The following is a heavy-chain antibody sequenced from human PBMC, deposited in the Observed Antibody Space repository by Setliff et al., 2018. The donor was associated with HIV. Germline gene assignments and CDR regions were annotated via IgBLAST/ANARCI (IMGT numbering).Heavy chain of an antibody. CDR1: GLSLSSYS. Sequence: GSLRLSCVASGLSLSSYSMNWVRQAPGKGLEWIGNVYYSGNTNYNPSLKSRVTISLDTSKNQFSLKLNSVTAADTAMYYCERGGQSSGYGIELWGQGTPVTVSS. CDR2: VYYSGNT. J-gene: IGHJ4*02. CDR3: ERGGQSSGYGIEL. V-gene: IGHV4-59*08. D-gene: IGHD5-12*01.